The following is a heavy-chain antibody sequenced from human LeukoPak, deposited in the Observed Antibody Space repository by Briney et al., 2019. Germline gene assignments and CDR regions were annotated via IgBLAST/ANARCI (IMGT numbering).Heavy chain of an antibody. J-gene: IGHJ4*02. CDR1: GFTFSSYA. V-gene: IGHV3-23*01. CDR3: GKGRSMFGELSGDY. CDR2: ISGSGGST. D-gene: IGHD3-10*02. Sequence: GGSLRLSCAASGFTFSSYAMSWVRQAPGKGLEWVSGISGSGGSTYYADSVKGRFTISRDNSKNTVYLQMNSLRAEDTAVYYCGKGRSMFGELSGDYWGQGTLVTVSS.